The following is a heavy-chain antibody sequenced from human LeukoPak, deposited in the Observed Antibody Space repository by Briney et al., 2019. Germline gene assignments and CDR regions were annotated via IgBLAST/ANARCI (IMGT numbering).Heavy chain of an antibody. V-gene: IGHV4-34*01. CDR1: GGSFSGYY. CDR2: INHSGST. J-gene: IGHJ6*03. Sequence: SEPLSLTCAVYGGSFSGYYWSWIRQPPGKGLEWIGEINHSGSTNYNPSLKSRVTISVDTSQNQFSLKLSSVTAADTAVYYCARGACSGGSCYSLYYYYMDVWGKGTTVTVSS. CDR3: ARGACSGGSCYSLYYYYMDV. D-gene: IGHD2-15*01.